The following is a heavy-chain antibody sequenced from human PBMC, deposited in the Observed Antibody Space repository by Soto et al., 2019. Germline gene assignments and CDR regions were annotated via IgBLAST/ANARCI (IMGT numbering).Heavy chain of an antibody. CDR3: ARGTGEDYLFDY. V-gene: IGHV3-33*01. CDR1: GFTFSSYG. CDR2: IWYDGSNK. J-gene: IGHJ4*02. D-gene: IGHD4-17*01. Sequence: GGSLRLSCAASGFTFSSYGMHWVRQAPGKGLEWVAVIWYDGSNKYYADSVKGRFTISRDNSKNTLYLQMNSLRAEDTAVYYCARGTGEDYLFDYWGQGTLVTVSS.